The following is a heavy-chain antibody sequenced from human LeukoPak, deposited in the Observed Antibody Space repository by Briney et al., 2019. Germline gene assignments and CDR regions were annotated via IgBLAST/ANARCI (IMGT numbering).Heavy chain of an antibody. D-gene: IGHD5-18*01. V-gene: IGHV4-34*01. CDR3: ARRRYSYGLFGGYYFDY. Sequence: PSETLSLTCAVYGGSFSGYYWSWIRQPPGKGLEWIGEINHSGSTNYNPSLKSRVTISVDTSKNQFSLKLSSVTAADTAVYYCARRRYSYGLFGGYYFDYWGQGTLVTVSS. CDR2: INHSGST. J-gene: IGHJ4*02. CDR1: GGSFSGYY.